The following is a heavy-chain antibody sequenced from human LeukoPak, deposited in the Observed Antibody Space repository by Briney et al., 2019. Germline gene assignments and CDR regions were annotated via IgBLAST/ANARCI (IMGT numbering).Heavy chain of an antibody. D-gene: IGHD3-16*02. CDR2: VHYSGST. CDR1: EFIVSANY. V-gene: IGHV4-38-2*01. J-gene: IGHJ4*02. Sequence: PGGSLRLSCAASEFIVSANYMSWVRQPPGKGLEWIASVHYSGSTYYNPSLKSRVTISVDTSKNQFSLKLSSVTAADTAVYFCARQVTYVWGSYRSSPELYYFDYWGQGTLVTVSS. CDR3: ARQVTYVWGSYRSSPELYYFDY.